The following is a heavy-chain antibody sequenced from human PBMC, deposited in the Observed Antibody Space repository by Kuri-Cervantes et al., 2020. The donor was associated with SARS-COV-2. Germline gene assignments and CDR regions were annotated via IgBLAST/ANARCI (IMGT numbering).Heavy chain of an antibody. CDR2: IYQSGGT. V-gene: IGHV4-30-2*01. CDR3: ARVLDFDHHGFDV. Sequence: SETLSLTCEVSGGSISSGGYSRAWIREKPGKGLEWIGYIYQSGGTYYNPSLKTRVIISVDRSKNQFSLKLESVTAADTAVYYCARVLDFDHHGFDVWGQGTLVTVSS. D-gene: IGHD3-9*01. J-gene: IGHJ3*01. CDR1: GGSISSGGYS.